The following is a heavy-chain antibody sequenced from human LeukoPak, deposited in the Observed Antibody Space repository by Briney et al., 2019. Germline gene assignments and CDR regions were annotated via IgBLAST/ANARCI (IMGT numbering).Heavy chain of an antibody. CDR1: GGSISTSSYY. J-gene: IGHJ5*02. D-gene: IGHD6-19*01. CDR2: AYYSGST. Sequence: PSETLSLTCTVSGGSISTSSYYWGWLRQPPGKGLEWIVNAYYSGSTTYNPSLESRVTISVDTSKNQFSLKLTAVTAADTAVYYCARNSAVATSRSWFDPWGQGTLVTVSS. CDR3: ARNSAVATSRSWFDP. V-gene: IGHV4-39*01.